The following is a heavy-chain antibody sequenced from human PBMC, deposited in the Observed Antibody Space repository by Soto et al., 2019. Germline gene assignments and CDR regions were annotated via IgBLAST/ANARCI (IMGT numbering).Heavy chain of an antibody. Sequence: QVQLQESGPGLVKPSQTLSLTCTVSGGSISSGDYYWSLIRQPPGKGLEWIGYIYYSGSTYYNPSLKSRVTISVDTSKNQFSLKLSSVTAADTAVYYCARGSDYYWAGPRQFDYWGQGTLVTVSS. J-gene: IGHJ4*02. CDR2: IYYSGST. D-gene: IGHD3-16*01. V-gene: IGHV4-30-4*01. CDR1: GGSISSGDYY. CDR3: ARGSDYYWAGPRQFDY.